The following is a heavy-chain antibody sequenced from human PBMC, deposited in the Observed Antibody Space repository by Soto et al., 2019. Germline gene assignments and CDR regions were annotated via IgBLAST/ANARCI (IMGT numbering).Heavy chain of an antibody. Sequence: SETLSLTCTVSGCSINIGGYSWTWIRQPPGKGLEWIGFIYHTGTTYYNPSLKSRVTISVDRSKNQFSLKLNSVTAADTAVYYCARVPDRWGQGTLVTVSS. CDR2: IYHTGTT. CDR3: ARVPDR. J-gene: IGHJ5*02. CDR1: GCSINIGGYS. D-gene: IGHD2-2*01. V-gene: IGHV4-30-2*01.